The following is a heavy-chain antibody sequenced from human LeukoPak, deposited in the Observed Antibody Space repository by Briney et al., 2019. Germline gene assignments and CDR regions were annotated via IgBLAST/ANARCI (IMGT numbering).Heavy chain of an antibody. CDR2: IYYSGST. Sequence: SETLSLTCTVSGGSISSGGYYWSWIRQHPGKGLEWIGYIYYSGSTYYNPSLKSRVTISVDTSKNQFSLKLSSVTAADTAVYYCARDPRGAAQAAFDIWGQGTMVTVSS. V-gene: IGHV4-31*03. CDR1: GGSISSGGYY. D-gene: IGHD6-6*01. J-gene: IGHJ3*02. CDR3: ARDPRGAAQAAFDI.